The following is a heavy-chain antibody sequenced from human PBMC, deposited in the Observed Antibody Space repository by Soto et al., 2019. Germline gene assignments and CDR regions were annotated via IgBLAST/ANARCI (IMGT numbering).Heavy chain of an antibody. J-gene: IGHJ3*02. CDR1: GFTFSTYW. D-gene: IGHD3-16*01. CDR2: IKEDGSET. Sequence: EVQLVESGGGLVQPGGSLRLSCAASGFTFSTYWMSWVRQAPGKGLEWVANIKEDGSETSYVDSVKGRFTISRDNAENSLFLQMNSLRVEDTAVYFCARTKGAVAFDIWGQGTTATVSS. V-gene: IGHV3-7*01. CDR3: ARTKGAVAFDI.